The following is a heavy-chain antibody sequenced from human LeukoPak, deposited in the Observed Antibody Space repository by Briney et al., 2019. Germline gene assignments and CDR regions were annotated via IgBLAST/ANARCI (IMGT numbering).Heavy chain of an antibody. CDR2: SYHSGST. CDR3: ARAYCGGDCYPPQYYFDY. Sequence: PSETLSLTCAVSGGSISSGGYSWSWIRQPPGKGLEWIGYSYHSGSTYYNPSLKSRVTISVDRSKNQFSLKLSSVTAADTAVYYCARAYCGGDCYPPQYYFDYWGQGTLVTVSS. V-gene: IGHV4-30-2*01. D-gene: IGHD2-21*02. CDR1: GGSISSGGYS. J-gene: IGHJ4*02.